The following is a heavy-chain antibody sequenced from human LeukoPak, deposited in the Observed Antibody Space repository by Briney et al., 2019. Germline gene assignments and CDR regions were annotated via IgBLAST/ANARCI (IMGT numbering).Heavy chain of an antibody. CDR3: AKDPRSLLLQNWFDP. D-gene: IGHD2-15*01. CDR2: ISASDDTT. V-gene: IGHV3-23*01. J-gene: IGHJ5*02. Sequence: GGSLRLSCAASGFTFSSYSMTWVRQAPGKGLEWVSTISASDDTTYYADSVKGRFTISRDNSKNTLYLQMNSLRAEDTAVYYCAKDPRSLLLQNWFDPWGQGTLVTVSS. CDR1: GFTFSSYS.